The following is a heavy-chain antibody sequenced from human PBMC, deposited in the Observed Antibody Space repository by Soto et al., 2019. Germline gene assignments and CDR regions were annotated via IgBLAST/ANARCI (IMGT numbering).Heavy chain of an antibody. V-gene: IGHV3-74*01. Sequence: EVQLVESGGGLVQPGGSLRLSCAASGFTLSSHWMHWVRQVPGKGLVWVSRINGDGTSINYADSVKGRFTISRDNAKNTLYLQMNSLRAEDTAVYYCARDPGDTTGWFYFHSWGQGTLVIVSS. CDR1: GFTLSSHW. D-gene: IGHD6-19*01. CDR3: ARDPGDTTGWFYFHS. J-gene: IGHJ4*02. CDR2: INGDGTSI.